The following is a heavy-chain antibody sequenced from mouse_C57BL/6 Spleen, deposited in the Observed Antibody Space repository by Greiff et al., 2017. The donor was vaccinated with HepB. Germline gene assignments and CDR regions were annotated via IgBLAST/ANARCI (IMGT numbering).Heavy chain of an antibody. V-gene: IGHV5-9-1*02. CDR3: TKDHSFFDD. J-gene: IGHJ2*01. CDR1: GFTFSSYA. Sequence: EVQRVESGEGLVKPGGSLKLSCAASGFTFSSYAMSWVRQTPEKRLEWVAYISSGGDYIYYADTVKGRFTISRDNARNTLYLQMSSLKSEGTAMYYCTKDHSFFDDWGQGTTLTVAS. CDR2: ISSGGDYI.